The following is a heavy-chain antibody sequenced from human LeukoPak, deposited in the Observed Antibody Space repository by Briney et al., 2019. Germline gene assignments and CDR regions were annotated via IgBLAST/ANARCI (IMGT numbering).Heavy chain of an antibody. CDR2: IYYSGST. Sequence: SETLSLTCTVSGGSISSYYWSWIRQPPGKGLEWIGYIYYSGSTNYNPSLKSRVTISVDTSKNQFSLKLSSVTAADMAVYYCARVHRYCSSTSCIHYYYYMDVWGKGTTVTVSS. V-gene: IGHV4-59*01. D-gene: IGHD2-2*01. J-gene: IGHJ6*03. CDR3: ARVHRYCSSTSCIHYYYYMDV. CDR1: GGSISSYY.